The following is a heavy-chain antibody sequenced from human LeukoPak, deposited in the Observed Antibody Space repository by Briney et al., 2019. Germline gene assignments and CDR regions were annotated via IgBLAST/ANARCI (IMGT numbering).Heavy chain of an antibody. CDR2: IDKSGDGA. CDR3: ARSVGYYGNSGNIYY. V-gene: IGHV3-23*01. CDR1: GFTFSSHA. J-gene: IGHJ4*01. Sequence: GGSLRLSCAASGFTFSSHAMNWVRQPPGEGLDWVSSIDKSGDGAFYADSVKGRFTISRDNSKNTLYLQMNSLRREDTAVYYCARSVGYYGNSGNIYYRGQGTLVTVSS. D-gene: IGHD5-12*01.